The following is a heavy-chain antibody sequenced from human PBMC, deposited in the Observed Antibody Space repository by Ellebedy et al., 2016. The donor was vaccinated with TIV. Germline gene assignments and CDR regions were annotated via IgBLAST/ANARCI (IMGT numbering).Heavy chain of an antibody. CDR2: IEGRGET. V-gene: IGHV3-23*01. CDR1: GFIFSTCT. D-gene: IGHD3-10*01. J-gene: IGHJ4*02. Sequence: GGSLRLXCGASGFIFSTCTMSWVRQAPGKGLEWVSAIEGRGETHYADSVKGRFTISRDNSKNTLYLQTDSPGADDTAIYYCAKDLRGGGLDYWGQGALVIVSS. CDR3: AKDLRGGGLDY.